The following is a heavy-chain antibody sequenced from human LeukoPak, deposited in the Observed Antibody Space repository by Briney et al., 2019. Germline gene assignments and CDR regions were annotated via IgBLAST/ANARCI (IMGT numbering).Heavy chain of an antibody. V-gene: IGHV3-53*01. D-gene: IGHD4-17*01. J-gene: IGHJ6*03. CDR3: ARDRPTVYMDV. CDR1: GFTVSSNY. CDR2: IYSGGGT. Sequence: PGGSLRLSCAASGFTVSSNYMSWVRQAPGKGLEWVSVIYSGGGTYYADSVKGRFTISRDNSKNTLYLQMNSLRAEDTAVYYCARDRPTVYMDVWGKGTTVTVSS.